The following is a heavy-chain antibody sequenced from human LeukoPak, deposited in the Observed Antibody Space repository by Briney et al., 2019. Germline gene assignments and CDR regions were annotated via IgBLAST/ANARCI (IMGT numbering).Heavy chain of an antibody. J-gene: IGHJ4*02. D-gene: IGHD3-16*01. CDR1: GFTFSSYS. V-gene: IGHV3-21*01. CDR3: ARDFARAGGY. Sequence: PGGSLRLSCTASGFTFSSYSMNWVRQAPGKGLEWVSSISSSSSYIYYADSVKGRFTISRDNAKNSLYLQMNSLRAEDTAVYYCARDFARAGGYWGQGTLVTVSS. CDR2: ISSSSSYI.